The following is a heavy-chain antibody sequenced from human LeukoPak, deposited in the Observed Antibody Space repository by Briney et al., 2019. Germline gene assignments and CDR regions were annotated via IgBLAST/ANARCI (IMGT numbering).Heavy chain of an antibody. CDR1: GFTFSSYG. V-gene: IGHV3-48*04. CDR2: ISSSGSTI. Sequence: GGSLRLACAASGFTFSSYGMNWVRQAPGKGLEWVSYISSSGSTIYYADSVKGRFTISRDNAKNSLYLQMNSLRAEDTAVYYCAELGITMIGGVWGKGTTVTISS. J-gene: IGHJ6*04. D-gene: IGHD3-10*02. CDR3: AELGITMIGGV.